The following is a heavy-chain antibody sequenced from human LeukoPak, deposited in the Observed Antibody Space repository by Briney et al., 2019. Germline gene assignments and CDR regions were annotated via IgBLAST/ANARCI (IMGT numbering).Heavy chain of an antibody. CDR2: MNPNSGNT. CDR3: ARGHPMVVTVLSDY. Sequence: ASVKVSCKASGYTFTSYDINWVRQATGQGLEWMGWMNPNSGNTGYAQKFQGRVTMTRNTSISTAYMELSSLRSEDTAVYYCARGHPMVVTVLSDYWGQGTLVTVSS. D-gene: IGHD4-23*01. V-gene: IGHV1-8*01. CDR1: GYTFTSYD. J-gene: IGHJ4*02.